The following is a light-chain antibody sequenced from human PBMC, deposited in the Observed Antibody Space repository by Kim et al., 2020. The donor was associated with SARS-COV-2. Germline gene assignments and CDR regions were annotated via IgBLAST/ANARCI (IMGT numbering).Light chain of an antibody. J-gene: IGLJ3*02. CDR3: SSYTSSSTWV. CDR1: SSDVGGYNY. CDR2: DVN. V-gene: IGLV2-14*03. Sequence: QSALTQPASVSGSPGQSITISCTGTSSDVGGYNYVSWYQQHPGKAPKLMIYDVNNRPSGVSNRFSGSKSGNTAFLTISGLQAEDEADYYCSSYTSSSTWVFGGGTQLTVL.